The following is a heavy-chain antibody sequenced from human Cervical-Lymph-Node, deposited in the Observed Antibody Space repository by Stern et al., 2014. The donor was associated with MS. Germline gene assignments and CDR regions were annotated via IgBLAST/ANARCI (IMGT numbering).Heavy chain of an antibody. CDR1: GSSVSSSHW. J-gene: IGHJ4*02. D-gene: IGHD6-13*01. CDR3: ARTFTSSWGYFDY. V-gene: IGHV4-28*01. CDR2: IYYTVST. Sequence: QVQLQESGPGLVKPSDTLSLTCAVSGSSVSSSHWWGWIRQPPGKGLEWIGYIYYTVSTYQNPSLKSRLTMSLDTPKNQFSLKLTSVTAVDTAVYYCARTFTSSWGYFDYWGQGVLVTVSS.